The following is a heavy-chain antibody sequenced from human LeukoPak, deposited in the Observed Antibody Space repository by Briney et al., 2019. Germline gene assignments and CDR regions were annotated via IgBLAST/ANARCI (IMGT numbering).Heavy chain of an antibody. Sequence: GGSLRLSCAASGFTFSSYAMSWVRQAPGKGLEWVSAISGSGGSTYYADSVKGRFTISRDNSKNTLYLQMNSLRAEDTATYYCAHSRAGPTVIPEDWFDPWGQGTLVTVSS. CDR3: AHSRAGPTVIPEDWFDP. D-gene: IGHD4-17*01. V-gene: IGHV3-23*01. J-gene: IGHJ5*02. CDR1: GFTFSSYA. CDR2: ISGSGGST.